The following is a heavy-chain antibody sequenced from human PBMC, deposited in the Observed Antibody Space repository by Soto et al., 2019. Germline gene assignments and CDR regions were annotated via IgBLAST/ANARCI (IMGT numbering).Heavy chain of an antibody. V-gene: IGHV4-39*01. J-gene: IGHJ4*02. D-gene: IGHD1-26*01. CDR1: GGSISSSSYY. Sequence: PWETLSLTCTVSGGSISSSSYYWGWIRQPPGKGLEWIGSIYYSGSTYYNPSLKSRVTISVDTSKNQLSLKLSSVTAADTAVYYCATVMSGSAGYWGQGTLVTVS. CDR3: ATVMSGSAGY. CDR2: IYYSGST.